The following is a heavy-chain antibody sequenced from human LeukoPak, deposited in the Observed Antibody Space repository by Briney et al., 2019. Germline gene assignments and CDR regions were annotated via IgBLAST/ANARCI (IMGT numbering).Heavy chain of an antibody. V-gene: IGHV4-34*01. CDR1: GGSFSGYY. Sequence: PSETLSLTCAVYGGSFSGYYWSWIRQPPGKGLEWIGEINHSGSTNYNPSLKSRVTISVDTSKNQFSLKLSSVTAADTAVYYCARRSSSYYYDSSGYYTYYFDYWGQGTLVTVSS. D-gene: IGHD3-22*01. J-gene: IGHJ4*02. CDR3: ARRSSSYYYDSSGYYTYYFDY. CDR2: INHSGST.